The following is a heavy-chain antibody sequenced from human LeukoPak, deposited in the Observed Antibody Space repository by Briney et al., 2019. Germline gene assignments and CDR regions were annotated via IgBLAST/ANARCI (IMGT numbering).Heavy chain of an antibody. V-gene: IGHV3-48*03. CDR2: ISSSGSTI. D-gene: IGHD5-18*01. CDR1: GFTFSSYE. Sequence: GGSLRLSCAASGFTFSSYEMNWVRQAPGKGLEWVSYISSSGSTIYYADSVKGRFTISRDNAKNSLYLQMNSLRAEDTAVYYCASATAMVTGFDYWGQGTLVTVSS. CDR3: ASATAMVTGFDY. J-gene: IGHJ4*02.